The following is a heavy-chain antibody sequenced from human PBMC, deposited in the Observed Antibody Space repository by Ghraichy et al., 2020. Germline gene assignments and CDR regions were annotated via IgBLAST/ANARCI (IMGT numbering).Heavy chain of an antibody. CDR2: IKRKTDGGTT. CDR3: TTAYCSSASCINLFDY. D-gene: IGHD2-2*01. Sequence: LSLTCAASRFTFSDAWMNWVRHAPGKGLTLISRIKRKTDGGTTDYAAPVKGRFTISRDDSKNTEYLQMNSLKTEDTAVYYCTTAYCSSASCINLFDYWGQGTLVTVSS. J-gene: IGHJ4*02. CDR1: RFTFSDAW. V-gene: IGHV3-15*01.